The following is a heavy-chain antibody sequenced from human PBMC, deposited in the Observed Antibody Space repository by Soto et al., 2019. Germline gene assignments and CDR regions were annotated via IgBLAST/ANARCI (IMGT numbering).Heavy chain of an antibody. V-gene: IGHV3-7*01. CDR1: GFTFTTYW. J-gene: IGHJ4*02. CDR2: IKPDGSEK. D-gene: IGHD1-1*01. CDR3: AKDLTWNQADY. Sequence: PGGSLRLSCAASGFTFTTYWMSWVRQAPGKGLEWVANIKPDGSEKWYVDSVKGRFTISRDNAKNILYLQMNSLRAEDTAVYYCAKDLTWNQADYWGQGALVTVSS.